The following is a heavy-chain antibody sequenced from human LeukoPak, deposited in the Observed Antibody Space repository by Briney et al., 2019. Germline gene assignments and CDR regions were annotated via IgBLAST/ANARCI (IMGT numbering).Heavy chain of an antibody. CDR3: ARRPASGSPPSPFDS. D-gene: IGHD3-3*01. V-gene: IGHV4-34*12. CDR2: IVYSGST. J-gene: IGHJ4*02. Sequence: SETLSLTCAVCGWCFDGYYWTWIRQSPEKGRYWIGEIVYSGSTNYNPSLKSRLILSADTSKVQFSLTLSSVTAADTAMYYCARRPASGSPPSPFDSWGQGTLVTVSS. CDR1: GWCFDGYY.